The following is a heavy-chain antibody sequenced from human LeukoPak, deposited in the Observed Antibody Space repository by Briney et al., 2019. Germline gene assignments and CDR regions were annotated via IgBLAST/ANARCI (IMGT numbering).Heavy chain of an antibody. CDR3: ARLDSGYGKYYFDY. CDR1: GGSISSYY. D-gene: IGHD5-12*01. V-gene: IGHV4-4*07. Sequence: SETLSLTCTVSGGSISSYYWSWIRQPAGKGLEWIGRIYTSGSTNYNPPLKSRVTMSVDTSKNQFSLKLSSVTAADTAVYYCARLDSGYGKYYFDYWGQGTLVTVSS. J-gene: IGHJ4*02. CDR2: IYTSGST.